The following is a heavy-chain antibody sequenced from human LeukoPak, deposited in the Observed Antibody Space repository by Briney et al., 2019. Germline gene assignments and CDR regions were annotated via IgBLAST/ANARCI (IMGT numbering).Heavy chain of an antibody. D-gene: IGHD5-18*01. V-gene: IGHV4-34*01. J-gene: IGHJ1*01. CDR3: ARHVGYSYRSGRTEYFQH. CDR1: GGSFSGYY. CDR2: INHSGST. Sequence: PSETLSLTCAVYGGSFSGYYWSWIRQPPGKGLEWIGEINHSGSTNYNPSLKSRVTISVDTSKNQFSLKLSSVTAADTAVYYCARHVGYSYRSGRTEYFQHWGQGTLVTVSS.